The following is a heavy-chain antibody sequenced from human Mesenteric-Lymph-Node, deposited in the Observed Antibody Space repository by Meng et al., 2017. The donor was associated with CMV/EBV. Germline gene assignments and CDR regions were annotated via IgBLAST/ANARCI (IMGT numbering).Heavy chain of an antibody. V-gene: IGHV3-23*03. CDR2: THSGDGST. Sequence: GESLKISCAASGFTFSNYAMSWVRQAPGKGLEWVSLTHSGDGSTYHADSVKGRFTISRDNAKNSLYLQMNSLRAEDTAVYYCAREGLLAGYYFDYWGQGTLVTVSS. CDR1: GFTFSNYA. CDR3: AREGLLAGYYFDY. J-gene: IGHJ4*02. D-gene: IGHD3-9*01.